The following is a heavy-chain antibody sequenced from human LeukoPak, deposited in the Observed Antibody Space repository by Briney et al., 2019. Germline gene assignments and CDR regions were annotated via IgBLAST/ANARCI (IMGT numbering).Heavy chain of an antibody. J-gene: IGHJ1*01. CDR3: TVYYYDSSALQH. Sequence: PGGSLKLSCSASGFTFSGSAMHWVRQASGKGLEWVGRIRSKANSYATAYAASVKGRFTISRDDSKNTAYLQMNSLKTEDTAVYYCTVYYYDSSALQHWGQGTLVTVSS. V-gene: IGHV3-73*01. CDR1: GFTFSGSA. CDR2: IRSKANSYAT. D-gene: IGHD3-22*01.